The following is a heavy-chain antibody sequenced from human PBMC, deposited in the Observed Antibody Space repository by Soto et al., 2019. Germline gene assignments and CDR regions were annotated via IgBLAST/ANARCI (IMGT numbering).Heavy chain of an antibody. Sequence: QVLQVESGGGVVQPGMSLRLSCAASGFTFSKYGIHWVRQAPGKGLEWVGFIWYDGSNQYYADSVKGRFTISRDNSKNTVSLQMNSLRVEDTAVYYCVIDAIDSVFECWGQGTLVSVSS. V-gene: IGHV3-33*01. CDR3: VIDAIDSVFEC. CDR2: IWYDGSNQ. J-gene: IGHJ4*02. CDR1: GFTFSKYG.